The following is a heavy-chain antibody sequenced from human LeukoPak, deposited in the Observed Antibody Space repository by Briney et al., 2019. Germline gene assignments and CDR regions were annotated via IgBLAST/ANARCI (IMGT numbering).Heavy chain of an antibody. J-gene: IGHJ4*02. Sequence: SETLSLTCTVSGGPISSSSYYWGWMRQPPGKGLEWIGSIYYSGSTYYNPSLKSRVTISVDTSKNQFSLKLSSVTAADTAVYYCARKGTVTIFGYWGQGTLVTVSS. CDR1: GGPISSSSYY. CDR2: IYYSGST. CDR3: ARKGTVTIFGY. D-gene: IGHD4-17*01. V-gene: IGHV4-39*01.